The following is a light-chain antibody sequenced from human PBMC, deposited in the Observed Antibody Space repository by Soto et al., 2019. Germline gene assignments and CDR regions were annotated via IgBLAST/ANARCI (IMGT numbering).Light chain of an antibody. Sequence: QSVLTQSPSASASLGASVKLTCTLSSGHSSYSIAWHQQQPEKGPRYLMKLNSDGSHSKGDGIPDRFSGSSSGAERYLTISSLQSEDEADYHCQTWGTGIQVFGTGTKLTVL. CDR2: LNSDGSH. CDR3: QTWGTGIQV. J-gene: IGLJ1*01. V-gene: IGLV4-69*01. CDR1: SGHSSYS.